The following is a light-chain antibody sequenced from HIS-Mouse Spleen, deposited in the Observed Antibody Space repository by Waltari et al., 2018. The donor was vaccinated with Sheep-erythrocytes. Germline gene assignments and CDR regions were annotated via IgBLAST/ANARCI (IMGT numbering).Light chain of an antibody. V-gene: IGLV2-14*01. CDR2: EVS. Sequence: QSALTQPRSVSGSPGQSVTISCTGTSSDVGGYNYVSWYQQHPGKAPKLMIHEVSNRPSGVSNRFSVSKSGNTASLTISGLQAEDEADYYCSSYTSSSTLVFGGGTKLTVL. J-gene: IGLJ2*01. CDR1: SSDVGGYNY. CDR3: SSYTSSSTLV.